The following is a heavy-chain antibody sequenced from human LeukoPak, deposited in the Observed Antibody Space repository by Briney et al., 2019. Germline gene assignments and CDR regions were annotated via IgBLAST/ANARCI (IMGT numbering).Heavy chain of an antibody. D-gene: IGHD5-24*01. V-gene: IGHV5-51*01. J-gene: IGHJ4*02. CDR1: GYNFTTYW. CDR2: IYPGDSDT. CDR3: ARRGEMATIDY. Sequence: GESLQISCKGSGYNFTTYWIAWVRQMPGKSLEWMGIIYPGDSDTRYSPSFQGQVIISADKSISTAYLQWSSLKASDTAMYYCARRGEMATIDYWGQGTLVTVSS.